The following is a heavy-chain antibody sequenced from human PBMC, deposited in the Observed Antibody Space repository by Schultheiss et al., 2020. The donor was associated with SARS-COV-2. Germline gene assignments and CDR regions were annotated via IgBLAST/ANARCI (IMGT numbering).Heavy chain of an antibody. J-gene: IGHJ4*02. D-gene: IGHD5-24*01. CDR1: GYSISSYY. CDR2: IYHSGST. Sequence: SKTLSLTCTVSGYSISSYYWSWIRQPPGKGLEWIGEIYHSGSTNYNPSLKSRVTISVDTSKNQFSLKLSSVTAADTAVYYCTRRRERNVRWLPPQPQFDYWGQGTLVTVSS. CDR3: TRRRERNVRWLPPQPQFDY. V-gene: IGHV4-59*12.